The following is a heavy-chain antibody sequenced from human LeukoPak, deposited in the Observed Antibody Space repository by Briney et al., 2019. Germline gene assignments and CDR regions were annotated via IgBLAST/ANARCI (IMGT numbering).Heavy chain of an antibody. J-gene: IGHJ4*02. CDR1: GYTFTGYY. D-gene: IGHD3-9*01. V-gene: IGHV1-2*02. Sequence: ASVKVSCKASGYTFTGYYMHWVRQAPGQGLEWMGWINPNSGGTNYAQKFQGRVTMTRETSISTAYMELSRLRSDDTAVYYCVRGGYYDILTGHLNYWGQGTLVTVSS. CDR3: VRGGYYDILTGHLNY. CDR2: INPNSGGT.